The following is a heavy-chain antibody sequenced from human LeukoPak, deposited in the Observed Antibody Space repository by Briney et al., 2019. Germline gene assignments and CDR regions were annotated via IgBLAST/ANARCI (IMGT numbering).Heavy chain of an antibody. Sequence: GGSLRLSCAASGFIFSNYGMCWVRQAPGKGLEWVAFIENDGSNKYYADSVRGRFTISRDNSRNTLYMQMNSLRVEDTAVYYCAKDPARGQLGIFDYWGQGVLVTVSS. V-gene: IGHV3-30*02. CDR3: AKDPARGQLGIFDY. CDR2: IENDGSNK. J-gene: IGHJ4*02. D-gene: IGHD6-6*01. CDR1: GFIFSNYG.